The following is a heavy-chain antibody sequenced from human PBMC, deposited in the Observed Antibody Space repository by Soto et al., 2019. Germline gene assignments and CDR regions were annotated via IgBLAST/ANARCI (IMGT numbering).Heavy chain of an antibody. D-gene: IGHD2-15*01. Sequence: EVQLWESGGGLVQPGGSLRLSCTVSGFTFSSYVMSWVRQAPGKGLEWVSAISGTGGTYYADSVKGRFTISRDISKNALHLQLDSLRDEDTSVYYCAKDRRGAYCSGGNCYSPNCWGQGTLVIVSS. CDR2: ISGTGGT. V-gene: IGHV3-23*01. CDR3: AKDRRGAYCSGGNCYSPNC. J-gene: IGHJ4*02. CDR1: GFTFSSYV.